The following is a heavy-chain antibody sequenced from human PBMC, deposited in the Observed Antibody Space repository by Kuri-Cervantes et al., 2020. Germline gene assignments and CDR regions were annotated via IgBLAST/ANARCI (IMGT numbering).Heavy chain of an antibody. J-gene: IGHJ6*03. CDR3: ARGGYFSSGWPYYYYYYMDV. D-gene: IGHD6-19*01. CDR2: ISAYNGNT. V-gene: IGHV1-18*01. Sequence: ASVKVSCKASGGTFSSYTISWVRQAPGQGLEWMGWISAYNGNTNYAQKLQGRVTMTTDTSTSTAYMELRSLRSEDTAVYYCARGGYFSSGWPYYYYYYMDVWGKGTTVTVSS. CDR1: GGTFSSYT.